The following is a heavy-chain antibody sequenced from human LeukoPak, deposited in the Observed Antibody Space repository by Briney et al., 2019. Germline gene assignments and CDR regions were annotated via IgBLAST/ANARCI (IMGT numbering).Heavy chain of an antibody. CDR3: ARDSVYGDSYDY. CDR1: GFTFSSYS. D-gene: IGHD4-17*01. V-gene: IGHV3-21*01. J-gene: IGHJ4*02. CDR2: ISSSSSYI. Sequence: GGSLRLSCAASGFTFSSYSMNWVRQAPGKGLEWVSSISSSSSYIYYADSVKGRFTISRDNAENSLYLQMNSLRAEDTAVYYCARDSVYGDSYDYWGQGTLVTVSS.